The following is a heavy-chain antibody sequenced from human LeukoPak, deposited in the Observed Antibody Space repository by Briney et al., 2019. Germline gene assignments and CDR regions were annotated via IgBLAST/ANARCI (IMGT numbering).Heavy chain of an antibody. J-gene: IGHJ4*02. V-gene: IGHV3-48*03. D-gene: IGHD2-15*01. CDR1: GFTFNNYE. CDR3: AKVGGDIVVVVAATFDY. Sequence: GGSLRLSCVASGFTFNNYEMNWVRQAPGKGLEWVSYISSSGATIYYADAVKGRFTISRDNAKNSLYLQMNSLRAEDTAVYYCAKVGGDIVVVVAATFDYWGQGTLVTVSS. CDR2: ISSSGATI.